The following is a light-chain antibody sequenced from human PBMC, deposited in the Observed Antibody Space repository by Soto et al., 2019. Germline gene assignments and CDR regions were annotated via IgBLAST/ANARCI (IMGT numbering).Light chain of an antibody. CDR2: DAS. V-gene: IGKV3-11*01. CDR3: QQRSNWPPYP. CDR1: QSVSSY. Sequence: EIVLTQSPATLSLSPGERATLSCRASQSVSSYLSWYQQKPGQAPRLLIYDASNRATGIPARFSGSGSGTDFTLTISSLEPEDFAVYYCQQRSNWPPYPFGQGTQLEIK. J-gene: IGKJ2*01.